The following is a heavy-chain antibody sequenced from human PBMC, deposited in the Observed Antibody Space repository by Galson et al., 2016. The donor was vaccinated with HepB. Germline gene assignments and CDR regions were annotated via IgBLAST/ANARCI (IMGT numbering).Heavy chain of an antibody. J-gene: IGHJ3*01. Sequence: SLRLSCAASGFTISAYGMSWVRQAPGKGLEWVPSINKDASGKYYVDSVKGRFSISRDNVKNTLWLQMSGLRVDDTSMYYCASGYTSGVWGQGTMVTVSS. CDR2: INKDASGK. V-gene: IGHV3-7*01. CDR3: ASGYTSGV. CDR1: GFTISAYG. D-gene: IGHD6-19*01.